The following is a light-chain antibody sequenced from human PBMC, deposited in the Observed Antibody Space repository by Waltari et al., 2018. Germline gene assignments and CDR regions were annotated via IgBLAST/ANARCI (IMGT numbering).Light chain of an antibody. V-gene: IGLV2-23*02. Sequence: SGLIQPASVSGSPGQSITISCTGTSSVVGSYTLFPWYHQYPGKAPKLMVYEVTKRTSGVSDRFSGSKSGNTASLTIYGLQSEDEADYYCCSYAGLGIYVFGTGTKVTVL. CDR2: EVT. CDR3: CSYAGLGIYV. CDR1: SSVVGSYTL. J-gene: IGLJ1*01.